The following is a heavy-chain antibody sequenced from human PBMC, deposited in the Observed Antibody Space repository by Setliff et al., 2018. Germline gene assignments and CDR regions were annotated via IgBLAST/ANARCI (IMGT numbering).Heavy chain of an antibody. CDR3: AKEPAVSLTEAVRRSYYDYALDV. D-gene: IGHD3-10*01. V-gene: IGHV1-18*01. CDR2: ISGHNGKT. J-gene: IGHJ6*02. Sequence: ASVKVSCKASGFTFTYFGISWVRLAPGQGLEWMGWISGHNGKTMYAQKFQDRVVMTTDTDTGTAYMELRSLRFDDSAIYYCAKEPAVSLTEAVRRSYYDYALDVGGQGTTVTVSS. CDR1: GFTFTYFG.